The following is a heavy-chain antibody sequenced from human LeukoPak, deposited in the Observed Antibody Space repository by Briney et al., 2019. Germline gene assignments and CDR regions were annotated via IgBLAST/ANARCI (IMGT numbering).Heavy chain of an antibody. CDR2: IKSKTDGGTT. D-gene: IGHD3-10*01. Sequence: GGSLRLSCAASGFTCSNAWISWVRQAPGKGQEGVGRIKSKTDGGTTDYAAPVKGRFTISRDDSKNTLYLQMNSLKTEDTAVYYCTISYGSGSSYWGQGTLVTVSS. CDR1: GFTCSNAW. J-gene: IGHJ4*02. CDR3: TISYGSGSSY. V-gene: IGHV3-15*01.